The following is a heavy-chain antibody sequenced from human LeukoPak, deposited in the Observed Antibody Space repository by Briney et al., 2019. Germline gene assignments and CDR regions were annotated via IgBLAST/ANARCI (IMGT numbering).Heavy chain of an antibody. Sequence: GGSVKVSCTASGCTFSSYAISWVRQAPGQGLEWMGRIFPIRGIANYAQKFQGRVTITADKSTSTAYMELSSLRSEDTAVYYCARSYYGSGSYYVFDYWGQGTLVTVSS. CDR1: GCTFSSYA. CDR2: IFPIRGIA. D-gene: IGHD3-10*01. CDR3: ARSYYGSGSYYVFDY. J-gene: IGHJ4*02. V-gene: IGHV1-69*04.